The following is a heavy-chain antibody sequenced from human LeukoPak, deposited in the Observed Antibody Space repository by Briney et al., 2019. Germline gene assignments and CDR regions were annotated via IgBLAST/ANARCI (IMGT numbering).Heavy chain of an antibody. V-gene: IGHV3-30*18. CDR3: AKDITGRFDY. CDR2: ISYDGSNK. J-gene: IGHJ4*02. CDR1: GFTFSSYG. D-gene: IGHD3-3*01. Sequence: PGRSLRLSCAASGFTFSSYGMHWVRQAPGKGLEGVAVISYDGSNKYYADSVKGRFTISRDNSKNTLYLQMNSLRAEDTAVYYCAKDITGRFDYWGQGTLVTVSS.